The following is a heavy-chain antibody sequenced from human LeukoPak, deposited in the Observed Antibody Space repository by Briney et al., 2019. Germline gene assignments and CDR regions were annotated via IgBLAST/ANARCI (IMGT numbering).Heavy chain of an antibody. V-gene: IGHV3-30*03. D-gene: IGHD3-10*01. Sequence: GGSLILSCAASGFTFSSFEVNWVRQAPGKGLEWVAVISYDGSNKYYADSVKGRFTISRDNSKNTLYLQMNSLRAEDTAVYYCVQRFGEAWGQGTLVTVSS. J-gene: IGHJ4*02. CDR1: GFTFSSFE. CDR2: ISYDGSNK. CDR3: VQRFGEA.